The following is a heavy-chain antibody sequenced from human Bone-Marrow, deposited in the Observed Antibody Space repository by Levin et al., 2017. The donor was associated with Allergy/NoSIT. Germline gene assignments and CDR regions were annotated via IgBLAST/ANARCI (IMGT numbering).Heavy chain of an antibody. CDR1: GFTFSTYA. V-gene: IGHV3-23*01. D-gene: IGHD2-8*02. Sequence: GGSLRLSCEASGFTFSTYAMNWVRQAPGKRLEWISSLTIGGTDTYYAGSVEGRFTISRDDSKNTVSLQMNSLRVEATAVYYCAKGTLPHCNGAACYPFDCWGQGTLVVVSS. CDR2: LTIGGTDT. CDR3: AKGTLPHCNGAACYPFDC. J-gene: IGHJ4*02.